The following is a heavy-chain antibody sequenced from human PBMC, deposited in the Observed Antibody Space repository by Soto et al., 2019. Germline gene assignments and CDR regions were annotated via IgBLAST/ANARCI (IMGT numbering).Heavy chain of an antibody. V-gene: IGHV1-8*01. D-gene: IGHD6-19*01. Sequence: ASVKVSCKASGYTFTSYDINWVRQATGQGLEWMGWMNPNNGNTGHAQKFQGRVTMTTDTSTSTAYMELRSLRSEDTAVYYCARDTYSSGDAFDIWGQGTMVTVSS. J-gene: IGHJ3*02. CDR2: MNPNNGNT. CDR1: GYTFTSYD. CDR3: ARDTYSSGDAFDI.